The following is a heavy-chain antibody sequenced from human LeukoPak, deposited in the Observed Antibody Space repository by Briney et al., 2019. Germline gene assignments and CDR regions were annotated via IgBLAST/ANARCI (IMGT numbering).Heavy chain of an antibody. CDR3: AREGTTVTTYRHNWFDP. D-gene: IGHD4-17*01. CDR1: GFTFSSYE. V-gene: IGHV3-48*03. CDR2: ISSSGSTI. J-gene: IGHJ5*02. Sequence: PAGGSLRLPCAASGFTFSSYEMNWVRPAPGKGLEWVSYISSSGSTIYYADSVKGRFTISRDNAKNSLYLQMNSLRAEDTAVYYCAREGTTVTTYRHNWFDPWGQGTLVTVSS.